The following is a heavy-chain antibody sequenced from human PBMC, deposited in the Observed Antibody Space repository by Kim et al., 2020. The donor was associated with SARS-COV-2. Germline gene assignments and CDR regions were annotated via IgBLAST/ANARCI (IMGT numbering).Heavy chain of an antibody. J-gene: IGHJ3*01. Sequence: SETLSLTCTVSNSSIGIGYYWAWIRQPPGRGLEWIGSISHTGNTYSNPSLRGRISISVDTSKRQFSLNVTSVTAADTAVYSCSRMQINGRFSFDVWGQG. V-gene: IGHV4-38-2*02. CDR1: NSSIGIGYY. D-gene: IGHD3-3*02. CDR2: ISHTGNT. CDR3: SRMQINGRFSFDV.